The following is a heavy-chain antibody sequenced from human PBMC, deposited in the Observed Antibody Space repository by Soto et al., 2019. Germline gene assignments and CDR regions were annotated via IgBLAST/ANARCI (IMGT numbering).Heavy chain of an antibody. Sequence: GGSLRLSCAASGFTLSSYAMNWVRQAPGKGLEWVSTISPGDASSFYADSVKGRFTISRDNSKNTLYLQMNSLRVEDTAVYLCATIHRGLVGALDYWGQGTLVTVSS. CDR1: GFTLSSYA. J-gene: IGHJ4*02. V-gene: IGHV3-23*01. CDR2: ISPGDASS. D-gene: IGHD2-15*01. CDR3: ATIHRGLVGALDY.